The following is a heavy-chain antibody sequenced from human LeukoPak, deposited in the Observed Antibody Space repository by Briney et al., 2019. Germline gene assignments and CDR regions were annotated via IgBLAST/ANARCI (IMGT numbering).Heavy chain of an antibody. J-gene: IGHJ4*02. Sequence: ASVTVSCKVSGYTLTELSMHWVRQAPGKGLEWMGGFDPEDGETIYAQKFQGRVTMTEDTSTDTAYMELSSLRSEDTAVYYCATDDFWSGYYSFWGQGTLVTVSP. CDR3: ATDDFWSGYYSF. CDR2: FDPEDGET. CDR1: GYTLTELS. V-gene: IGHV1-24*01. D-gene: IGHD3-3*01.